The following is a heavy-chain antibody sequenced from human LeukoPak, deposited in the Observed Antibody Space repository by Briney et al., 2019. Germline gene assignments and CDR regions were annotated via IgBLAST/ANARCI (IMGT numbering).Heavy chain of an antibody. CDR2: IYYSGST. D-gene: IGHD1-26*01. Sequence: PSETLSLTCTVSGGSISSYYWSWIRQPPGKGLEWIGYIYYSGSTNYNPSLKSRVTISVDTSKNQFSLKLSSVTAADTAVYYCARVLSGHDAFDMWGQGTMVTVSS. CDR3: ARVLSGHDAFDM. J-gene: IGHJ3*02. CDR1: GGSISSYY. V-gene: IGHV4-59*01.